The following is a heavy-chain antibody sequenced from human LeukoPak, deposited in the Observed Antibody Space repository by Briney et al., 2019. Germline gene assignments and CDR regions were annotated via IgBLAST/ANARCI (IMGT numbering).Heavy chain of an antibody. CDR2: IYYSGST. V-gene: IGHV4-39*02. CDR3: ARDSFSSDSSFDY. CDR1: GGSVSSSSYS. J-gene: IGHJ4*02. D-gene: IGHD2-15*01. Sequence: SSETLSLTCTVSGGSVSSSSYSWGWIRQPPGKGLEWIGSIYYSGSTYYNPSLKSRVTISVDTSKNQFSLKLSSVTAADTAVYYCARDSFSSDSSFDYWGQGTLVTVSS.